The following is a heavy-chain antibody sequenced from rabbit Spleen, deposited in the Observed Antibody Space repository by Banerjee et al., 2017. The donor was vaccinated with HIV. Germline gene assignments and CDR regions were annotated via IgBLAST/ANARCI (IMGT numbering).Heavy chain of an antibody. CDR2: IDPVFGTT. CDR3: ARDLVAVIGWNFSL. J-gene: IGHJ4*01. CDR1: GLDFSGSYW. Sequence: QEQLEESGGGLVKPEGSLTLTCKASGLDFSGSYWICWVRQSPGKGLEWIGYIDPVFGTTSYASWAKGRFIMSRTSSTKVTLQMTSLTVADTATYFCARDLVAVIGWNFSLWGPGTLVTVS. D-gene: IGHD1-1*01. V-gene: IGHV1S45*01.